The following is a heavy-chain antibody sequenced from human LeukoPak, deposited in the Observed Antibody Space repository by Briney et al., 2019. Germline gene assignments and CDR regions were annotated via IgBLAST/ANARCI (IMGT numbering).Heavy chain of an antibody. V-gene: IGHV3-73*01. CDR3: TRRGPCGGDCFNAFDI. D-gene: IGHD2-21*02. CDR2: IRSKANSYAT. J-gene: IGHJ3*02. CDR1: GFTFSGSA. Sequence: PGGPLRLSCAASGFTFSGSAMHWVRQASGKGLEWVGRIRSKANSYATAYAASVKGRFTISRDDSKNTAYLQMNSLKTEDTAVYYCTRRGPCGGDCFNAFDIWGQGTMVTVSS.